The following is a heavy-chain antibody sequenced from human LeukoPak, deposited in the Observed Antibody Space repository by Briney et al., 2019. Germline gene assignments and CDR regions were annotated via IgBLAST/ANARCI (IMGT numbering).Heavy chain of an antibody. D-gene: IGHD3-3*01. CDR2: FDPEGGET. CDR3: ATSSDFWGGLGDWFDP. J-gene: IGHJ5*02. V-gene: IGHV1-24*01. CDR1: GYTLTELS. Sequence: GASVKVSCKVSGYTLTELSMHWVRQAPGKGLEWMGGFDPEGGETIYAQKFQGRVTMTEDTSTDTAYMELSSLRSEDTAVYYCATSSDFWGGLGDWFDPWGQGTLVTVSS.